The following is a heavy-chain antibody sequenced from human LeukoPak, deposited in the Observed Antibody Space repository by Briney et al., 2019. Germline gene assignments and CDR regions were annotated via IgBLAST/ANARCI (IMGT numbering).Heavy chain of an antibody. J-gene: IGHJ5*02. CDR3: ARVWSSGYYYTSHWFDP. CDR1: GGSISSGGYY. D-gene: IGHD3-22*01. V-gene: IGHV4-31*03. CDR2: IYYSGST. Sequence: PSETPSLTCTVSGGSISSGGYYWSWIRQHPGKGLEWIGYIYYSGSTYYNPSLKSRVTISVDTSKNQFSLKLSSVTAADTAVYYCARVWSSGYYYTSHWFDPWGQGTLVTASS.